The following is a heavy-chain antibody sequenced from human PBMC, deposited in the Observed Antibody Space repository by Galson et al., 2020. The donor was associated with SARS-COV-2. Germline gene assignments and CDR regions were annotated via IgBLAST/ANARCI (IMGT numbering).Heavy chain of an antibody. CDR3: ARDLMSGGCPAFGRCGMDV. Sequence: ETSETLSLTCTVSGASIRSYYWSWIRQPPGKGLEWIGYMYYSGSTSYNPSLKSRVTISVDTSKNQFSLKLRSVTSADTAVYFCARDLMSGGCPAFGRCGMDVWGQGTTVTVSS. CDR2: MYYSGST. D-gene: IGHD6-19*01. CDR1: GASIRSYY. J-gene: IGHJ6*02. V-gene: IGHV4-59*01.